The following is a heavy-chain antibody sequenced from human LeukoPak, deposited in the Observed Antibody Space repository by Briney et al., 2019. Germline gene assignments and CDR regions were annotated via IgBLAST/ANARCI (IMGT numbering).Heavy chain of an antibody. J-gene: IGHJ4*02. D-gene: IGHD3-16*02. V-gene: IGHV1-2*02. Sequence: ASVNVSCKASGYTFTGYYMQWVRQAPGQGLGWMGWINPNSGGTNYAQKFQGRVTMTRDTSISTAYMELSRLRSDDTAVYYCARARIMITFGGVIARPLDYWGQGTLVTVSS. CDR2: INPNSGGT. CDR3: ARARIMITFGGVIARPLDY. CDR1: GYTFTGYY.